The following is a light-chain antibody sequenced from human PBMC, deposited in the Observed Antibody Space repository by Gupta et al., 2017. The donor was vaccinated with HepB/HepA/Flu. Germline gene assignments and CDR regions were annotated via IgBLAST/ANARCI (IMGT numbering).Light chain of an antibody. CDR2: KAS. CDR3: QQDNSYPHT. V-gene: IGKV1-5*03. J-gene: IGKJ4*01. Sequence: DIQMTQSPSTLSASVGDRVTITCRASQSISSWLAWYQQKPGKAPKLLIYKASSVESGVPSRFSGSGSGTEFTLTISSLQPDDFATYYCQQDNSYPHTFGGGTKVEIK. CDR1: QSISSW.